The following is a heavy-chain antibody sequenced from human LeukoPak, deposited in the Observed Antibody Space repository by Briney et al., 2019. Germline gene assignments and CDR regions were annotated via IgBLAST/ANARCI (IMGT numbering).Heavy chain of an antibody. J-gene: IGHJ6*02. V-gene: IGHV4-4*07. Sequence: SETLSLTCTVSDGSISYYYWSWIRQPAGKGLEWIGRVYVGGSTNYSPSLKSRVSMSLDKSKNQLSLKLISVSAADTAVYYCARWHMNSQDVWGRGTAVTVS. D-gene: IGHD4-23*01. CDR2: VYVGGST. CDR3: ARWHMNSQDV. CDR1: DGSISYYY.